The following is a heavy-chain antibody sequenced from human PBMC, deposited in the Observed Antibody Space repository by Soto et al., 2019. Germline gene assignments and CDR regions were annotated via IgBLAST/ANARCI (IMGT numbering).Heavy chain of an antibody. CDR2: ISYDGSNK. D-gene: IGHD3-22*01. CDR1: GFTFSSYG. CDR3: AKDERPMIVQRGVVDY. Sequence: QVQLVESGGGVVQPGRSLRLSCAASGFTFSSYGMHWVRQAPGKGLEWVAVISYDGSNKYYADSVKGRFTISRDNSKNTLYLQMNSLRAEDTAVYYCAKDERPMIVQRGVVDYWGQGTLVTVSS. J-gene: IGHJ4*02. V-gene: IGHV3-30*18.